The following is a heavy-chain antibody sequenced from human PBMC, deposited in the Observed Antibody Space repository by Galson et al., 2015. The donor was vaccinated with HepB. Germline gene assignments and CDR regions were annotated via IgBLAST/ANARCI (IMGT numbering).Heavy chain of an antibody. J-gene: IGHJ4*02. Sequence: ETLSLTCAVYGGSFSGYYWSWIRQPPGKGLEWIGEINHSGSTNYNPSLKSRVTISVDTSKNQFSLKLSSVTAADTAVYYCAESSGYEKFDYWGQGTLVTVSS. CDR1: GGSFSGYY. D-gene: IGHD5-12*01. CDR2: INHSGST. V-gene: IGHV4-34*01. CDR3: AESSGYEKFDY.